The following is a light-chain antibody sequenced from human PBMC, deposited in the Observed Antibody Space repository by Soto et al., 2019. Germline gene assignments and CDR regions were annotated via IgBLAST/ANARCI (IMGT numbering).Light chain of an antibody. Sequence: QSALTQPASVSGSPGQSITISCTGTSSDVGGYNYVSWYQQHPGKAPKLMIYDVSNRPSGVSNRFSGSKSGNTASLTISGLQAEDEADYYCSSYTSSSTLYYVFGTGTKVP. CDR3: SSYTSSSTLYYV. CDR2: DVS. CDR1: SSDVGGYNY. V-gene: IGLV2-14*01. J-gene: IGLJ1*01.